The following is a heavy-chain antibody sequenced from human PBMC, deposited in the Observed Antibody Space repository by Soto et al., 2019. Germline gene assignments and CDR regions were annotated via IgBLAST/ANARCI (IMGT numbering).Heavy chain of an antibody. D-gene: IGHD3-10*02. J-gene: IGHJ4*02. CDR3: TKRLFGVDTG. CDR1: GYTFTNYD. CDR2: MNPNSGNT. V-gene: IGHV1-8*01. Sequence: QVQLVQSGAEVKKPGASVKVSCKASGYTFTNYDINWVRQATGQGLEWMGWMNPNSGNTGYAQKFQGRVTMTRNTSRSTPYMVLSRLRYDGTAVYYCTKRLFGVDTGWGQVTLVTVSS.